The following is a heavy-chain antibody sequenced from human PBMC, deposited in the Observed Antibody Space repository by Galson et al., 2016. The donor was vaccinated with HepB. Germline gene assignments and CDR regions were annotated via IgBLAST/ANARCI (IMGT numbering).Heavy chain of an antibody. CDR3: TRVPGRELSLSLPADC. D-gene: IGHD3-16*02. J-gene: IGHJ4*02. Sequence: SLRLSCATSGFIFGDYGMSWVRQAPGKGLEWVGFIRSEGYGGTADYAASVKGRFTLSRDDSKSIAYLQMTSLKPEDTAVYYCTRVPGRELSLSLPADCWGQGTLVTVSS. CDR1: GFIFGDYG. CDR2: IRSEGYGGTA. V-gene: IGHV3-49*04.